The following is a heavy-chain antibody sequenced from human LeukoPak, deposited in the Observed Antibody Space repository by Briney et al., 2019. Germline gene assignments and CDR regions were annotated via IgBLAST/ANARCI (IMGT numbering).Heavy chain of an antibody. Sequence: GASVKVSCKASGYTFTSYDINWVRQATGQGLEWMGWMNPNSGNTGYAQKFQGRVTITRNTSISTAYMELSSLRSEDTAVYYRARVIVVVPPTQIRFDPWGQGTLVTVSS. D-gene: IGHD2-2*01. CDR3: ARVIVVVPPTQIRFDP. V-gene: IGHV1-8*01. J-gene: IGHJ5*02. CDR2: MNPNSGNT. CDR1: GYTFTSYD.